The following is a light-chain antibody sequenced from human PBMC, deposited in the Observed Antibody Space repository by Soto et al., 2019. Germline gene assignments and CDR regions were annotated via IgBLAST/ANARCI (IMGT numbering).Light chain of an antibody. CDR1: QSVSSSY. V-gene: IGKV3-20*01. Sequence: EIVLTQSPGTLSLSPGERATLSCRASQSVSSSYLAWYQQKPGQAPRLLIYDASSRATGIPDRFSGSGSGTDFTLTISRLELEDFAVYYCQQYGSSPPITFGQGTRLEIK. CDR3: QQYGSSPPIT. J-gene: IGKJ5*01. CDR2: DAS.